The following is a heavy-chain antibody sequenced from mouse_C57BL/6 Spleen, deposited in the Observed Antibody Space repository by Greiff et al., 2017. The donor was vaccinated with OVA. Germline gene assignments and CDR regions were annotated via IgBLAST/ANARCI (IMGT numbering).Heavy chain of an antibody. CDR1: GFSLTSYA. CDR2: IWPGGGR. Sequence: VQLVESGPGLVAPSQSLSITCTVSGFSLTSYAISWVRQPPGKGLEWLGVIWPGGGRNYNSALKSRLSTSKDNSKSQFFSKMNRLQTDDTDRYYCASTTVVEGYFDYWGQGTTLTVSS. V-gene: IGHV2-9-1*01. J-gene: IGHJ2*01. CDR3: ASTTVVEGYFDY. D-gene: IGHD1-1*01.